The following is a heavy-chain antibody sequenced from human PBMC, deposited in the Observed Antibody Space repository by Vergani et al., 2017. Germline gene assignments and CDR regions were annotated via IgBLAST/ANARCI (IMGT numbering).Heavy chain of an antibody. J-gene: IGHJ3*02. D-gene: IGHD7-27*01. CDR2: IDYSGST. CDR1: GGSISSYY. Sequence: QVQLQESGPGLVKPSETLSLTCTVSGGSISSYYWWWIRQPPGKGLEWIGYIDYSGSTNYNPSLKSRVTISVDTSKNQFSLKLRSVTAADTAVYYCARDFWGENAFDIWGQGTMVTVSS. V-gene: IGHV4-59*01. CDR3: ARDFWGENAFDI.